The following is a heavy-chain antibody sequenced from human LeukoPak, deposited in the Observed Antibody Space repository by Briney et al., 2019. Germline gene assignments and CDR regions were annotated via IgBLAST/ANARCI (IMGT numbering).Heavy chain of an antibody. CDR2: ISSSSSYI. CDR3: ARAPSSSWYNWFDP. CDR1: GFTFSSYS. V-gene: IGHV3-21*01. Sequence: PGGSLRLSCAASGFTFSSYSMNWVRQAPGKGLDWFSSISSSSSYIYYADSVKGRFTISRDNAKNSLYLQMNSLRAEDTAVYYCARAPSSSWYNWFDPWGQGTLVTVSS. D-gene: IGHD6-13*01. J-gene: IGHJ5*02.